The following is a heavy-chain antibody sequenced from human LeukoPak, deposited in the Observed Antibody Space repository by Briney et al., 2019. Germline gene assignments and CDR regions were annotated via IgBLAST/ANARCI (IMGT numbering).Heavy chain of an antibody. CDR2: ISSSSTI. J-gene: IGHJ6*03. V-gene: IGHV3-48*01. Sequence: PGGSLRLSCAASGFTFSTYTMNWVRQAPGKGLEWVSYISSSSTIYYADSVKGRFTISRDNSKNTLYLQMNSLRAEDTALYYCARDTSGWDYHFYYYYMDVWGKGTTVTVSS. CDR1: GFTFSTYT. CDR3: ARDTSGWDYHFYYYYMDV. D-gene: IGHD5-12*01.